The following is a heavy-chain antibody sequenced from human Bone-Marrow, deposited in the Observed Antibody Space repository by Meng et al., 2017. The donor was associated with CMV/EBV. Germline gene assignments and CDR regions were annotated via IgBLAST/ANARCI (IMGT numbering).Heavy chain of an antibody. CDR1: A. J-gene: IGHJ4*02. CDR2: TITMSEWNN. D-gene: IGHD3-3*01. V-gene: IGHV6-1*01. CDR3: TMAKLLLVVWLSNFDF. Sequence: AWAWFGQTPSRGLGGLGRTITMSEWNNDYAVTVKIRLTITPVTSNNQFCRHLNSVTPEDTAVYYCTMAKLLLVVWLSNFDFWGQGTLVTVSS.